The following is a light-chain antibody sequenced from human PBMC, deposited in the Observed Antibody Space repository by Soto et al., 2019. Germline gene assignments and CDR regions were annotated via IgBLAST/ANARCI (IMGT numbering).Light chain of an antibody. CDR3: QQRADWPIT. CDR2: DAS. CDR1: QYITIY. Sequence: EIVLTQSPATLSLSPGERATLSCRASQYITIYLAWYQQKPGQAPRLLIYDASNRATGIPARFSGSGSVTDFTLTISSLEPDDFAVYYCQQRADWPITFGQGTRLEIK. V-gene: IGKV3-11*01. J-gene: IGKJ5*01.